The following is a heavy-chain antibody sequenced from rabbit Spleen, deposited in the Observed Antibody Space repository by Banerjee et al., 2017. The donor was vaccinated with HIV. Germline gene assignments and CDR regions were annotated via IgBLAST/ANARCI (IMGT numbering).Heavy chain of an antibody. Sequence: QSLEESGGDLVKPGASLTLTCIASGVSFSVSSYICWVRQAPGKGLEWIACIDTGSSGFTYFASWAKGRFTISKLSSTTVTLQMTSLPVADTATFFCARDAGRGPYIDGYFDLWGPGTLVTVS. CDR1: GVSFSVSSY. CDR3: ARDAGRGPYIDGYFDL. CDR2: IDTGSSGFT. V-gene: IGHV1S40*01. D-gene: IGHD8-1*01. J-gene: IGHJ4*01.